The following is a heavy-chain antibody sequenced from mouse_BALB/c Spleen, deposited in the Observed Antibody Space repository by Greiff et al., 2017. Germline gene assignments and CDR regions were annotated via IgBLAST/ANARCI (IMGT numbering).Heavy chain of an antibody. CDR1: GFTFTDYY. D-gene: IGHD1-1*01. J-gene: IGHJ1*01. Sequence: EVKLMESGGGLVQPGGSLRLSCATSGFTFTDYYMSWVRQPPGKALEWLGFIRNKANGYTTEYSASVKGRFTISRDNSQSILYLQMNTLRAEDSATYYCARDYPYYYGSSYLWYFDVWGAGTTVTVSS. CDR3: ARDYPYYYGSSYLWYFDV. V-gene: IGHV7-3*02. CDR2: IRNKANGYTT.